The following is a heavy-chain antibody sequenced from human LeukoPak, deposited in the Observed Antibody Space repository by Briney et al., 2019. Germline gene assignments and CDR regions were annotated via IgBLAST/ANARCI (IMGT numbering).Heavy chain of an antibody. Sequence: PGGSLRLSCAASGFTFSSYAMSWVRQAPGKGLEWVSTISGSGGSTYYADSVKGRFTISRDNSKNTLYLQMNSLRAEDAAVYYXAXXXYCSGGSCYWVYFDYWGQGTLVTVSS. CDR1: GFTFSSYA. CDR2: ISGSGGST. CDR3: AXXXYCSGGSCYWVYFDY. V-gene: IGHV3-23*01. D-gene: IGHD2-15*01. J-gene: IGHJ4*02.